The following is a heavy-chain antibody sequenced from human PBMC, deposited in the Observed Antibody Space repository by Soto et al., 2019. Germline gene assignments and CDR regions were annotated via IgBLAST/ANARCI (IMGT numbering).Heavy chain of an antibody. Sequence: ASVKVSCKAPGYSFTSYLMHWVRQAPGQGLDWMGLINPSDGSTTYSQKVQGRITMTRDTSTSTVYMELSSLRSEDTALYFCAFSGYDSDFSRYFDHWGQGTPVTVSS. CDR2: INPSDGST. CDR3: AFSGYDSDFSRYFDH. CDR1: GYSFTSYL. D-gene: IGHD5-12*01. V-gene: IGHV1-46*01. J-gene: IGHJ4*02.